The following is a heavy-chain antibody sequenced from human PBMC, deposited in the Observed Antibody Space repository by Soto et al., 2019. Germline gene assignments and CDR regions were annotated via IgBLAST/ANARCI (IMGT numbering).Heavy chain of an antibody. V-gene: IGHV3-48*02. D-gene: IGHD3-22*01. J-gene: IGHJ4*02. CDR1: GFTFSSYS. CDR2: ISSSSSTI. Sequence: EVQLVESGGGLVQPGGSLRLSCPASGFTFSSYSMNWVRQAPGKGLEWVSYISSSSSTIYYADSVKGRFTISRDNAKNSLYLQMNSLRDEDTAVYYCASLNYYDSSGYHLRYFDYWGQGTLVTVSS. CDR3: ASLNYYDSSGYHLRYFDY.